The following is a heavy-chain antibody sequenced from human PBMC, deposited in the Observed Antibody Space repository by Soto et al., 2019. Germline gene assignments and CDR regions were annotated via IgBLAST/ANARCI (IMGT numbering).Heavy chain of an antibody. CDR1: GYTFAGYY. Sequence: ASVKVSCKASGYTFAGYYMHWVRQAPGQGLEWMGWINPISGGTNYAQKFQGRVTMTRDTSISTAYMELSRLRSDDTAVYYCARGLQYYYDSSGYPDYWGQGTLVTVSS. J-gene: IGHJ4*02. CDR3: ARGLQYYYDSSGYPDY. V-gene: IGHV1-2*02. CDR2: INPISGGT. D-gene: IGHD3-22*01.